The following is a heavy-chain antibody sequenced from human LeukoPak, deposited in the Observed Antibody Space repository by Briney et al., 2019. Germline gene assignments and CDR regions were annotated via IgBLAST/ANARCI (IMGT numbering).Heavy chain of an antibody. CDR1: GFTFSNDP. CDR3: AKGGVPMATSLIHH. J-gene: IGHJ1*01. CDR2: ISGDGRST. Sequence: GGSLRLSCAASGFTFSNDPMTWVRQAPGKGLEWVSSISGDGRSTYRADSVKGRFTISRDNSKNTLYLQMNSLRVDDTAVYYCAKGGVPMATSLIHHWGQGTLVIVSS. D-gene: IGHD5-24*01. V-gene: IGHV3-23*01.